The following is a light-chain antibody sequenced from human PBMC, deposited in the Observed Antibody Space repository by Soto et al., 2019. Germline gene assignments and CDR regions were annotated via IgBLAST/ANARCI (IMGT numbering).Light chain of an antibody. V-gene: IGKV3-15*01. Sequence: EIVLTQSPATVSLAPGQRATLSCRASQSVSSKLAWYQQRPGQAPRLLIYGASTRATGIPARFSGSGSGTEFTLTISSPQSEDFAVYYCHQYNHWLTWTFGQGTKVDIK. CDR3: HQYNHWLTWT. CDR1: QSVSSK. CDR2: GAS. J-gene: IGKJ1*01.